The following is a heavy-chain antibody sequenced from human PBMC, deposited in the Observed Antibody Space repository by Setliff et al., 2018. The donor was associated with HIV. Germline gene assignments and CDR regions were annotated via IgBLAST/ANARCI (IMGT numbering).Heavy chain of an antibody. V-gene: IGHV3-21*01. D-gene: IGHD3-3*01. Sequence: GVLRLSCAASGLSFSNYSMNWVRQAPGEGLEWVSCISGSTIYKYYSDSVKGRFTISRDNAQNSLFLQMNSLRVEDTAVYYCARGYYDSSSSDNYHLDVWG. CDR1: GLSFSNYS. J-gene: IGHJ6*03. CDR2: ISGSTIYK. CDR3: ARGYYDSSSSDNYHLDV.